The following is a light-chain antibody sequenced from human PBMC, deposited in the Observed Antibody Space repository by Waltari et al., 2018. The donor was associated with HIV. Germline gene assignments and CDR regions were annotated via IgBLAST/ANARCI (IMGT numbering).Light chain of an antibody. V-gene: IGLV2-14*01. J-gene: IGLJ2*01. Sequence: QSALTQPASVSGFPGQSITISCTGSSSDVGGYNYVSWYQQFPGKAPQRLIVWVRNRPSGVSDRFSVSKFGNTASLTISGLQAEDEADYYCNSYATSNIVVFGGGTKVTVL. CDR2: WVR. CDR1: SSDVGGYNY. CDR3: NSYATSNIVV.